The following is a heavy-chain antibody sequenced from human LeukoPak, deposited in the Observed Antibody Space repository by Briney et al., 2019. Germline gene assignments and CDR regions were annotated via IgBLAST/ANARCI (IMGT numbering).Heavy chain of an antibody. V-gene: IGHV1-2*04. CDR1: GYTFTGYY. Sequence: ASVKVSCKASGYTFTGYYMHWVRQAPGQGLEWMGWINPNSGGTNYAQKFQGWATMTRDTSISTAYMELSRLRSDDTAVYYCARGHLYYDFWSGYYPFDYWGQGTLVTVSS. D-gene: IGHD3-3*01. CDR2: INPNSGGT. J-gene: IGHJ4*02. CDR3: ARGHLYYDFWSGYYPFDY.